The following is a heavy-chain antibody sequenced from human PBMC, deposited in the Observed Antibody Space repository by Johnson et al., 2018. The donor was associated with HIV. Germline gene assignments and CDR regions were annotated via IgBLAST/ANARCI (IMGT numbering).Heavy chain of an antibody. CDR3: ARTSCSGARCLGYDPFDV. J-gene: IGHJ3*01. CDR1: GFTFSDHW. CDR2: INGDGSRL. Sequence: EQLVESGGGLVQPGGSLRLSCGASGFTFSDHWMQWVRQAPGKGLVWVSRINGDGSRLTYADSVKGRFPIARDNAKNTLYLELKSLRSEDTAVYYCARTSCSGARCLGYDPFDVWGQGAMVTVSS. V-gene: IGHV3-74*01. D-gene: IGHD2-15*01.